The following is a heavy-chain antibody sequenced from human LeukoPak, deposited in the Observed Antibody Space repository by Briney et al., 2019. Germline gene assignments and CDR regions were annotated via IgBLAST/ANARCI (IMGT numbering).Heavy chain of an antibody. D-gene: IGHD1-7*01. CDR1: VGSFSNYY. CDR2: NNDSGTN. V-gene: IGHV4-34*01. J-gene: IGHJ6*03. CDR3: ARRWNYGRNYYIDV. Sequence: PETLSLTRALYVGSFSNYYWRGIPQSPRKGLEWVGENNDSGTNSYNPSLMNRVTISVDKSKNHSSLKLSSVTAGDTAVDYCARRWNYGRNYYIDVWGKGATVSVSS.